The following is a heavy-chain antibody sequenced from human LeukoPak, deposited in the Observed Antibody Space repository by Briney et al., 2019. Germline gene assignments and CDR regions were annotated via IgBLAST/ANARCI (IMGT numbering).Heavy chain of an antibody. CDR2: ISSSSSYI. J-gene: IGHJ3*02. CDR1: GFTFSSYS. D-gene: IGHD3-10*01. V-gene: IGHV3-21*01. CDR3: ARDNGGGSGDAFDI. Sequence: PGGSLRLSCAASGFTFSSYSMNWVRQAPGKGLEWVSFISSSSSYIYYADSVKGRFTISRDNAKNSLYLQMNSLRAEDTAVYYCARDNGGGSGDAFDIWGQGTMVTVSS.